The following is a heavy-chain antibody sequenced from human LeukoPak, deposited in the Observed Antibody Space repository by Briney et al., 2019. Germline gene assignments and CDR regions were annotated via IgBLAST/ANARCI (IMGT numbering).Heavy chain of an antibody. CDR1: AFNFSGNY. D-gene: IGHD3-16*01. V-gene: IGHV3-66*01. CDR2: IYIGGTT. Sequence: GGSLRLSCVDSAFNFSGNYMTWVRQAPGKGLEWVSAIYIGGTTYYANSVKGRFTISRDNPKSTLYLQMHSLRAEDTAVYYCAREISRFGIWGQGTLVTVSS. CDR3: AREISRFGI. J-gene: IGHJ4*02.